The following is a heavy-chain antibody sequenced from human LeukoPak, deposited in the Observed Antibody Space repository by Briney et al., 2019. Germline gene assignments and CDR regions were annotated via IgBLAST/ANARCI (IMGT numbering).Heavy chain of an antibody. CDR2: IYSGGST. Sequence: PGGSLRLSCAASGFTVNSNYMMWVRQAPGKGLEWVSVIYSGGSTYYVDSVKGRFTISRGNSKSTLSLQMNSLRAEDTAVYYCARMMEGYESMNWGQGTLVTVSS. D-gene: IGHD2/OR15-2a*01. CDR1: GFTVNSNY. V-gene: IGHV3-53*01. CDR3: ARMMEGYESMN. J-gene: IGHJ4*02.